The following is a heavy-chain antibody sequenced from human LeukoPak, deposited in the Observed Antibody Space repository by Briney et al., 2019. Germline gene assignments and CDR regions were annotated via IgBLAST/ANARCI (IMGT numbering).Heavy chain of an antibody. CDR3: ARARGYYDSSGYSNHFDY. D-gene: IGHD3-22*01. V-gene: IGHV1-46*01. Sequence: ASVKVSCKASGGTFSSYAISWVRQAPGQGLEWMGIINPSGGSTSYAQKFQGRVTMTRDTSTSTVYMELSSLRSEDTAVYYCARARGYYDSSGYSNHFDYWGQGTLVTVSS. J-gene: IGHJ4*02. CDR1: GGTFSSYA. CDR2: INPSGGST.